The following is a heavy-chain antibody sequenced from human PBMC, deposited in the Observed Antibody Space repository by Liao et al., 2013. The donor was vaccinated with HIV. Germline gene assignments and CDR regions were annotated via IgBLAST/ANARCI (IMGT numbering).Heavy chain of an antibody. J-gene: IGHJ3*01. CDR1: GRSINTADYY. V-gene: IGHV4-30-4*08. D-gene: IGHD1-14*01. CDR2: IYYSGST. Sequence: QVQLQESGPGLVNPSQTLSLTCNVSGRSINTADYYWTWIRQPPGKGLEWIGYIYYSGSTNYNPSLKSRLTISADTSKNQFSLKLSSVTPADTAVYYCARDSSTGDAFEVWGQGTMVTVSS. CDR3: ARDSSTGDAFEV.